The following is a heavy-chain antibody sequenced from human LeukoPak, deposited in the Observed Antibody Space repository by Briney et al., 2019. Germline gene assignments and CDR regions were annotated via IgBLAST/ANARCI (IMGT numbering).Heavy chain of an antibody. CDR2: IKQDGSEK. V-gene: IGHV3-7*01. Sequence: GGSLRLSCAAPGFTFSSYWMSWVRQAPGKGLEWVANIKQDGSEKYYVDSVKGRFTISRDNAKNSLYLQMNSLRAEDTAVYYCARDDFGELFSQHWGQGTLVTVSS. CDR1: GFTFSSYW. CDR3: ARDDFGELFSQH. D-gene: IGHD3-10*01. J-gene: IGHJ1*01.